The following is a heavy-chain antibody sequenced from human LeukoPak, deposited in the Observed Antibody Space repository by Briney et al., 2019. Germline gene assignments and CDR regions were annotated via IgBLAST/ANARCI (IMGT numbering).Heavy chain of an antibody. V-gene: IGHV3-30-3*02. D-gene: IGHD1-1*01. Sequence: SGKSLRLSCAASGFTFSGYPIHWVRQAPGKGLEWVAVISYGGSNKYYADSVKGRFTISRDNSKNTLFLQTNSLRVDDTAVYYCAKSKTGSVTTSFDYWGQGALVTVSS. CDR1: GFTFSGYP. J-gene: IGHJ4*02. CDR2: ISYGGSNK. CDR3: AKSKTGSVTTSFDY.